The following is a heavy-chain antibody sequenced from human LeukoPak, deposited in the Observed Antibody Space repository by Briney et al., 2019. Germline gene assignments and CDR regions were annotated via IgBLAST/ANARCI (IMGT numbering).Heavy chain of an antibody. CDR2: ISCSCGST. Sequence: GGSLRLSCADSGFTFRSYAISWVREAPGKGVEWGAAISCSCGSTYYAGSVKGRFTISRDNSKNTLYLQMNSLRAEDTAVYYCAKGLGYSYLHRFDPWGQGTLVTVSS. J-gene: IGHJ5*02. CDR3: AKGLGYSYLHRFDP. V-gene: IGHV3-23*01. D-gene: IGHD5-18*01. CDR1: GFTFRSYA.